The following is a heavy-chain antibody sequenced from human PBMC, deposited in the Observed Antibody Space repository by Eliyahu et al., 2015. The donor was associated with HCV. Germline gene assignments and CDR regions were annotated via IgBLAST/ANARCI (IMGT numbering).Heavy chain of an antibody. CDR3: ARGFYDILTGPHTPVAVYYYYGMDV. CDR2: VSAYNGNT. D-gene: IGHD3-9*01. CDR1: GYTFTSXG. V-gene: IGHV1-18*01. Sequence: QVQLVQSGAEVKKPGASVKVSCKASGYTFTSXGISWVRXAPGQGLEWMGWVSAYNGNTNYAQKLQGRVTMXTDTSTSTAYMELRSLRSDDTAVYYCARGFYDILTGPHTPVAVYYYYGMDVWGQGTTVTVSS. J-gene: IGHJ6*02.